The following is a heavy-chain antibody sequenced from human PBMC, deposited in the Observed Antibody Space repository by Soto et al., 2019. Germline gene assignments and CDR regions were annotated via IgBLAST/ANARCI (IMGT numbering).Heavy chain of an antibody. CDR2: INPSGGST. CDR1: GYTFTSYY. D-gene: IGHD3-3*01. CDR3: ASSFGVARTPEAWLYYYGMDV. J-gene: IGHJ6*02. Sequence: ASVKVSCKASGYTFTSYYMHWVRQAPGQGLEWMGIINPSGGSTSYAQKFQGRVTMTRDTSTSTVYMELSSLRSEDTAVYYCASSFGVARTPEAWLYYYGMDVWGQGTTVTVSS. V-gene: IGHV1-46*01.